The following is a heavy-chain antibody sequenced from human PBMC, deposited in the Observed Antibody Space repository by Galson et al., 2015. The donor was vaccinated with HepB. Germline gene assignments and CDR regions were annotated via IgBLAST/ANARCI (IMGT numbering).Heavy chain of an antibody. V-gene: IGHV1-18*01. J-gene: IGHJ4*02. CDR1: GYTFTNYG. Sequence: SVKVSCKASGYTFTNYGINWVRQAPGQGLEWMGWISAYNGNTNYAQKLQGRVTMTTDTSTGTAYMELRSLRSDDTAVYYCARDPLSGSLFGVVPDYWGQGALVTVSS. CDR2: ISAYNGNT. CDR3: ARDPLSGSLFGVVPDY. D-gene: IGHD3-3*01.